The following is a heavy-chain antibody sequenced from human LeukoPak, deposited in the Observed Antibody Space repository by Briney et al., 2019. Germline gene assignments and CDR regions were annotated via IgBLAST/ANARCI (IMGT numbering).Heavy chain of an antibody. CDR1: GGSFSGYY. D-gene: IGHD5-18*01. J-gene: IGHJ4*02. CDR2: IYYSGST. V-gene: IGHV4-34*09. CDR3: ARSPPRGYASLDY. Sequence: PSETLSLTCAVYGGSFSGYYWSWIRQPPGKGLEWIGYIYYSGSTYYNPSLKSRVTISVDTSKNQFSLKLSSVTAADTAVYYCARSPPRGYASLDYWGQGTLVTVSS.